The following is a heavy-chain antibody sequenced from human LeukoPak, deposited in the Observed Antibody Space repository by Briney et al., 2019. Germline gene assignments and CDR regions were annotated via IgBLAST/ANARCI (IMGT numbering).Heavy chain of an antibody. CDR3: AYDTYYYDSSGPYYSDY. CDR1: GGPISGYY. Sequence: SETLSLTCTVSGGPISGYYWSWIRQAPGKGLERIGYVHYNGSPNYNPSLKSRVTISVDTSKNQFSLKLSSVTAADTAVYYCAYDTYYYDSSGPYYSDYWGQGTLVTVSS. D-gene: IGHD3-22*01. V-gene: IGHV4-59*12. J-gene: IGHJ4*02. CDR2: VHYNGSP.